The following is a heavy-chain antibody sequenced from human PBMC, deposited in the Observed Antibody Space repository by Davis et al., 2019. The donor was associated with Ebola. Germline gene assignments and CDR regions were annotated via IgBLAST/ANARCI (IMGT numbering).Heavy chain of an antibody. Sequence: SETLSLTCTVSGGSVSSGSYYWSWIRQPPGKGLEWIGYIYYSGSTNYNPSLKSRVTISVDTSTNQFSLKLSSVTAADTAVYYCARFPKKQDSSSWYWFDPWGQGTLVTVSS. D-gene: IGHD6-13*01. CDR2: IYYSGST. V-gene: IGHV4-61*01. CDR1: GGSVSSGSYY. J-gene: IGHJ5*02. CDR3: ARFPKKQDSSSWYWFDP.